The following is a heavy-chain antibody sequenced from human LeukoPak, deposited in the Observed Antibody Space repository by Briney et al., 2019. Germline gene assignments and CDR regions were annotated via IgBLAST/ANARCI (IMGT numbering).Heavy chain of an antibody. J-gene: IGHJ4*02. CDR2: VIPIFGTA. CDR3: ASEGPSRGWLSPPSYFDY. V-gene: IGHV1-69*13. CDR1: GGTFSSYA. Sequence: ASVKVSCKASGGTFSSYAISWVRQAPGQGLEWMGGVIPIFGTANYAQKFQGRVTITADESTSTAYMELSSLRSEDTAVYYCASEGPSRGWLSPPSYFDYWGQGTLVTVSS. D-gene: IGHD3-22*01.